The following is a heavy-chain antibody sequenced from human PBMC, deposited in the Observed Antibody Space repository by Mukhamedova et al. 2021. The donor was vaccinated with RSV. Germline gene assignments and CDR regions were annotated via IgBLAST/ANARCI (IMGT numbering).Heavy chain of an antibody. CDR3: ARNDYSNYVLGY. CDR2: SGGST. D-gene: IGHD4-11*01. J-gene: IGHJ4*02. Sequence: SGGSTSYAQKFQGRVTMTRDTSTSTVYMELSSLRSEDTAVYYCARNDYSNYVLGYWGQGTLVTVSS. V-gene: IGHV1-46*01.